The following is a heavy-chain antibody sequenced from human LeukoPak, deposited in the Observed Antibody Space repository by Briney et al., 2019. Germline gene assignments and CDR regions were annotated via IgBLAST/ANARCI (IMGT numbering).Heavy chain of an antibody. CDR1: GYTFTSYG. CDR2: ISAYNGNT. Sequence: GASVKVSCKASGYTFTSYGISWVRQAPGQGLEWMGWISAYNGNTNYAQKLQGRVTMTQDTSTSTANMELRSLRSDDTAVYYCVRDLGVDTTMIFFDYWGQGTLVTVSS. D-gene: IGHD5-18*01. V-gene: IGHV1-18*04. CDR3: VRDLGVDTTMIFFDY. J-gene: IGHJ4*02.